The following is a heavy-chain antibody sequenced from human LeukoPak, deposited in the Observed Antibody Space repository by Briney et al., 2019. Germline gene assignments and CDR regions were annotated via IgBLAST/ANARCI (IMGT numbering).Heavy chain of an antibody. Sequence: ASVKVSCKASGYTFTGYYMHWVRQAPGQGLEWIGRINPNSGGTNYAQKFQGTVTMTRDTSISTAYMELSRLRSDDTAVYYCASTYGSGPYYFDYWGQGTLVTVSS. J-gene: IGHJ4*02. CDR3: ASTYGSGPYYFDY. CDR1: GYTFTGYY. D-gene: IGHD3-10*01. V-gene: IGHV1-2*06. CDR2: INPNSGGT.